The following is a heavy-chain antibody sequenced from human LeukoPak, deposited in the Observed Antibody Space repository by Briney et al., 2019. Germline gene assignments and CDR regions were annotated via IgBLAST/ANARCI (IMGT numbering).Heavy chain of an antibody. D-gene: IGHD4-17*01. V-gene: IGHV1-24*01. J-gene: IGHJ4*02. CDR1: GYTLTEVS. CDR3: ATEVVGYGDVHYFDS. CDR2: FDPADGEP. Sequence: ASVKVSCKLSGYTLTEVSMHWVRQAPGKGLEWMGGFDPADGEPIYAQKFQGRVTMSEDTSTDTDYMDLSSLRSEDTAVYYCATEVVGYGDVHYFDSWGQGTLVTVSS.